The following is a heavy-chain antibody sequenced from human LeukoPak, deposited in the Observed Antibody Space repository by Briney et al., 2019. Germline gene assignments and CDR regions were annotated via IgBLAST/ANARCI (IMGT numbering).Heavy chain of an antibody. J-gene: IGHJ4*02. V-gene: IGHV3-21*01. CDR1: GFTFSSYS. Sequence: GGSLRLSCAASGFTFSSYSMNWVRQAPGKGLEWVSSFSSSSSYIYYADSVKGRFTISRDNAKNSLYLQMNSLRAEDTAVYYCARDLRQRFLEWLPAYFDYWGQGTLVTVSS. CDR3: ARDLRQRFLEWLPAYFDY. CDR2: FSSSSSYI. D-gene: IGHD3-3*01.